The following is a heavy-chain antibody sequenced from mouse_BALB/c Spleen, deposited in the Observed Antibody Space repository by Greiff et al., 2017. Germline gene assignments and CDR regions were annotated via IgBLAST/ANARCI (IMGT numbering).Heavy chain of an antibody. V-gene: IGHV1-7*01. CDR3: ARSEVPPY. J-gene: IGHJ3*01. CDR1: GYTFTSYW. Sequence: QVQLQQSGAELAKPGASVKMSCKASGYTFTSYWMHWVKQRPGQGLEWIGYINPSTGYTEYNQKFKDKATLTADKSSSAAYMQLSSLTSEDSAVYYCARSEVPPYWGQGTLVTVSA. CDR2: INPSTGYT.